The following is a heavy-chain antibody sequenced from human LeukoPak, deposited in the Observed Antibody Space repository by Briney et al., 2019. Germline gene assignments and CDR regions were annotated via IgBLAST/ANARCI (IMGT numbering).Heavy chain of an antibody. Sequence: VASVKVSCKASGYTFTSYGISWVRQAPGQGLEWMGWISAYNGNTNYAQKLQGRVTMTTDTSTSTAYMELRSLRSDDTAVYYCARDLGDSSGYYYVRFVNFDYWGQGTLVTVSS. J-gene: IGHJ4*02. CDR1: GYTFTSYG. CDR3: ARDLGDSSGYYYVRFVNFDY. D-gene: IGHD3-22*01. V-gene: IGHV1-18*01. CDR2: ISAYNGNT.